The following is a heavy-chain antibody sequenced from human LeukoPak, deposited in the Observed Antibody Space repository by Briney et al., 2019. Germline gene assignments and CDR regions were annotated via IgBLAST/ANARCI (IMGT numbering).Heavy chain of an antibody. Sequence: NPSQTLSLTCTVSGGSISSGGYYWSWIRQPPGKGLEWIGYIYHSGSTYYNPSLKSRVTISVDRSKNLFSLKLSSVTAADTAVYYCARDLGGGETHTIFWSGYDTPNDAFDIWGQGTMVTVSS. CDR2: IYHSGST. D-gene: IGHD3-3*01. V-gene: IGHV4-30-2*01. CDR1: GGSISSGGYY. J-gene: IGHJ3*02. CDR3: ARDLGGGETHTIFWSGYDTPNDAFDI.